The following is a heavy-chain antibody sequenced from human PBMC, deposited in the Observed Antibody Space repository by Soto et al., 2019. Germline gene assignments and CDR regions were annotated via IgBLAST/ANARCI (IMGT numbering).Heavy chain of an antibody. CDR2: ISWKSGTI. CDR1: GFSFHDYA. Sequence: PGGSLRLSCAASGFSFHDYAMHWVRQVSGKGLEWVSRISWKSGTIGYVDSVKGRFTISRGNTKNSLYLQMNSLRAEDTALYYCAKDKDGVGATPVFDYWGQGTLVTVSS. CDR3: AKDKDGVGATPVFDY. J-gene: IGHJ4*02. V-gene: IGHV3-9*01. D-gene: IGHD1-26*01.